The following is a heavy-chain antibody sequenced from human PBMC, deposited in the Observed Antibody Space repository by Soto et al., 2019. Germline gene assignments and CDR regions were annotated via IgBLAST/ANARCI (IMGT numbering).Heavy chain of an antibody. V-gene: IGHV3-23*01. D-gene: IGHD2-15*01. CDR1: GFTFSSYA. CDR3: AKGIYCSGGSCYPEYFQH. CDR2: ISGSGGST. Sequence: EVQLLESGGGLVQPGGSLRLSCAASGFTFSSYAMSWVRQAPGKGLEWVSAISGSGGSTYYADSVKGRFTISRDNSKNTLYLQMNSLRAEDTAVYYCAKGIYCSGGSCYPEYFQHWGQGNLVTVSS. J-gene: IGHJ1*01.